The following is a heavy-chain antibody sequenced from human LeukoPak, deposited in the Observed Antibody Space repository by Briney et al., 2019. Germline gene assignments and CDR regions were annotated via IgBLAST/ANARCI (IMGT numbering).Heavy chain of an antibody. CDR1: GFTVSSNY. D-gene: IGHD3-22*01. J-gene: IGHJ4*02. CDR2: IYSGGST. V-gene: IGHV3-66*02. Sequence: PGGPLRLSCAASGFTVSSNYMSSVRRAPGKGLEWVSVIYSGGSTYYADSVKGRFTISRDNSKNTLYLQMNSLRAEDTAVYYCAREGDYYDSSVYRYWGQGTLVTVSS. CDR3: AREGDYYDSSVYRY.